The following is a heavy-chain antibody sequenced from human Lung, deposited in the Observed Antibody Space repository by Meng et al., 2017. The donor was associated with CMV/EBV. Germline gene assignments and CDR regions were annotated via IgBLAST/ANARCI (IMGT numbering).Heavy chain of an antibody. J-gene: IGHJ4*02. CDR2: ISTYNDNT. CDR3: ARVSGHVITMILYYFDS. Sequence: ASXXVSXKASGYTFTSYGISWVRQAPGQGLEWMGWISTYNDNTNYAQKLQDRVTMTTDTSTSTAYMELRSLRSDDTAVYYCARVSGHVITMILYYFDSWGQGTLVTVSS. V-gene: IGHV1-18*01. CDR1: GYTFTSYG. D-gene: IGHD3-22*01.